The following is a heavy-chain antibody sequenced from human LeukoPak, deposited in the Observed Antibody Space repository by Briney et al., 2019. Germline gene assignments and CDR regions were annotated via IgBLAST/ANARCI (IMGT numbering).Heavy chain of an antibody. Sequence: PGGSLRLSCAASGFTLSNHWMHWVRQVPGKGLVWVSRISTDGYTTDYADFVQGRFTASRDNTKNTWSLEMNSLRAEDTAVYYCVVGGSPGYWGQGTLVTVSS. V-gene: IGHV3-74*01. CDR1: GFTLSNHW. CDR3: VVGGSPGY. J-gene: IGHJ4*02. D-gene: IGHD2-15*01. CDR2: ISTDGYTT.